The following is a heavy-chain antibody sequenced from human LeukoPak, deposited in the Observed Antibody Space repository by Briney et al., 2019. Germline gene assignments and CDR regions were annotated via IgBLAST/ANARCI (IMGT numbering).Heavy chain of an antibody. CDR3: ARAQCRSSSCPLGMDV. J-gene: IGHJ6*02. V-gene: IGHV4-30-2*01. D-gene: IGHD6-13*01. Sequence: SETLSLTCTVSGASITSGGHYWSWMRQPPGKGLEWIGYVYQSGITYYNPSLKSRVTISVDRSKNQFSLELSSVTAADTAVYYCARAQCRSSSCPLGMDVWGQGTTVTVSS. CDR1: GASITSGGHY. CDR2: VYQSGIT.